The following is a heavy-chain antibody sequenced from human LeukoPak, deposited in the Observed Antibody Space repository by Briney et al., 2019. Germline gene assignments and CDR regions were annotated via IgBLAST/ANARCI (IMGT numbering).Heavy chain of an antibody. CDR1: GFTFSSYG. Sequence: GGSLRLSCAASGFTFSSYGMHWVRQAPGKGLEWVAFMRYDGGNKYYADSVKGRFIISRDNSKNTLYLQMNSLRPEDTAVYHCAKGQWELLYWGQGVLVTVSS. CDR3: AKGQWELLY. D-gene: IGHD1-26*01. CDR2: MRYDGGNK. J-gene: IGHJ4*02. V-gene: IGHV3-30*02.